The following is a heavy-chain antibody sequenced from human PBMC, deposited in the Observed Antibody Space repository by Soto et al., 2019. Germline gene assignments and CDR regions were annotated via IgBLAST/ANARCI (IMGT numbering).Heavy chain of an antibody. Sequence: QVQLVQSGAEVKKPGAPVKVSCKASGYTFTSYGISWVRQAPGQGLERMGWISAYNGNTNYAQKLQGRVTMTTDKSASTAYMELRSLRTDDTAVYYCASTGNWYYDWFDHWCQGTLVRVCS. CDR3: ASTGNWYYDWFDH. CDR2: ISAYNGNT. J-gene: IGHJ5*02. V-gene: IGHV1-18*01. D-gene: IGHD1-7*01. CDR1: GYTFTSYG.